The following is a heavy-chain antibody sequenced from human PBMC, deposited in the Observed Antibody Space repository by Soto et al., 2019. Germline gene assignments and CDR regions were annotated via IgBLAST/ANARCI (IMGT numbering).Heavy chain of an antibody. CDR3: AKDRRAFSGFFDS. D-gene: IGHD3-16*01. CDR2: VSGNSDST. Sequence: QAGGSLRLSCTVSGITLSTYGMTWVRQAPGKGLEWVSAVSGNSDSTYYADSVRGRSTISRDDSKNTLYLQVNGLRAEDTAVYYCAKDRRAFSGFFDSWGQGTLVTVSS. CDR1: GITLSTYG. J-gene: IGHJ4*02. V-gene: IGHV3-23*01.